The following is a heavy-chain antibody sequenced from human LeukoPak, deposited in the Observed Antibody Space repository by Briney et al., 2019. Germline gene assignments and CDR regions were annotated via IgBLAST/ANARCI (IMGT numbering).Heavy chain of an antibody. CDR1: GFTFSSYA. D-gene: IGHD3-22*01. V-gene: IGHV3-30-3*01. CDR3: ARDGVKDSSAVSAFDI. J-gene: IGHJ3*02. CDR2: ISYDGSNK. Sequence: PGRSLRLSCAASGFTFSSYAMHWVRQAPGKGLEWVAVISYDGSNKYYADSVKGRFTISRDNSKNTLYLQMNSLRAEDTAVYYCARDGVKDSSAVSAFDIWGQGTMVTVSS.